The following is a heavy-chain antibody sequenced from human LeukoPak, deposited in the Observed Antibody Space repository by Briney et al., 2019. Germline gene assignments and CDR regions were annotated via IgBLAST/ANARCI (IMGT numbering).Heavy chain of an antibody. V-gene: IGHV1-2*02. D-gene: IGHD3-3*01. J-gene: IGHJ4*02. CDR1: GYTFTGYY. Sequence: ASVKVSCKASGYTFTGYYMHWVRQAPRQGLEWMGWINPNSGGTNYAQKFQGRVTMTRDTSISTAYMELSRLRSDDTAVYYCARDPTKSVLRFLEWPYFDYWGQGTLVTVSS. CDR2: INPNSGGT. CDR3: ARDPTKSVLRFLEWPYFDY.